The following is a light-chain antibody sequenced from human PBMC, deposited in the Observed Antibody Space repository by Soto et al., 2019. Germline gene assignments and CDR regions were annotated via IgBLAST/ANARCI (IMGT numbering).Light chain of an antibody. Sequence: DIQLTQSPSSLSASVGDRVTITCRTSRFVNTFLNWYQQKPGKPPRLLIFAASNLETGVPSRFSGGGSETDFSLTITSLQPDDFATYFCHQTYGVPTSFGQGTKLEL. CDR2: AAS. CDR3: HQTYGVPTS. V-gene: IGKV1-39*01. CDR1: RFVNTF. J-gene: IGKJ2*01.